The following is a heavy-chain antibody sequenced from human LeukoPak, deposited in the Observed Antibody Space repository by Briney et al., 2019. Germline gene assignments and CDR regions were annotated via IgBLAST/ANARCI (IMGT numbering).Heavy chain of an antibody. CDR2: IYYSGST. V-gene: IGHV4-59*01. CDR1: GGSISSYY. CDR3: ARGDYIWGSYRYTNAFDI. Sequence: SETLSLTCTISGGSISSYYWSWIRQPPGKGLEWIGYIYYSGSTNYNPSLKSRVTISVDTSKNQFSLKLSSVTAADTAVYYCARGDYIWGSYRYTNAFDIWGQGTMVTVSS. J-gene: IGHJ3*02. D-gene: IGHD3-16*02.